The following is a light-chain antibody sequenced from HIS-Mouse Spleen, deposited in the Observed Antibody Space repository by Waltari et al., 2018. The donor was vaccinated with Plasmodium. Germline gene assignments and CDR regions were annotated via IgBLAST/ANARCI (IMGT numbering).Light chain of an antibody. J-gene: IGLJ2*01. Sequence: SYELTQPPSVSVSPGQKTSLPCSGDKLGEKYACWYQQKPGQSPVLVIYQDSKRPSGIPERFSGSNSGNTATLTISGTQAMDEADYYCQAWDSSTVVFGGGTKLTVL. V-gene: IGLV3-1*01. CDR2: QDS. CDR1: KLGEKY. CDR3: QAWDSSTVV.